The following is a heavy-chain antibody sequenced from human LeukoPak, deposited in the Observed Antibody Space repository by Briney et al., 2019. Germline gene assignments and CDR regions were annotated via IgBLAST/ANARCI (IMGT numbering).Heavy chain of an antibody. Sequence: TTSETLSLTCTVSGGSISSYYWSWIRQPAGKGLEWIGRIYSSGSTNYNPSLKSRVTMSVDTSKNQFSLKLSSVTAADTAMYYCARVSGTGFDYWGQGTLSPSPQ. CDR2: IYSSGST. J-gene: IGHJ4*02. D-gene: IGHD2-2*01. V-gene: IGHV4-4*07. CDR3: ARVSGTGFDY. CDR1: GGSISSYY.